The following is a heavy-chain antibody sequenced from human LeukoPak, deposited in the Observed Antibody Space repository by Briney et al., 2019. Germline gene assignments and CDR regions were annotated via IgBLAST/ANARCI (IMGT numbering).Heavy chain of an antibody. J-gene: IGHJ4*02. D-gene: IGHD6-13*01. CDR2: IIPIFGTA. Sequence: SVKVSCKASGGTFNSYAISWVRQAPGQGLEWMGGIIPIFGTANYAQKFQGRVTITADESTSTAYMELSSLRSEDTAVYYCARSYSSSWYGADYWGQGTLVTVSS. CDR3: ARSYSSSWYGADY. V-gene: IGHV1-69*13. CDR1: GGTFNSYA.